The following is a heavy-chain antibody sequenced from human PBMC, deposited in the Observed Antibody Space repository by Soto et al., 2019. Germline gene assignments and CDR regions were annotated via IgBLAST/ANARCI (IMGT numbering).Heavy chain of an antibody. D-gene: IGHD6-19*01. CDR1: GFTFSSYA. CDR2: ISYDGSNK. V-gene: IGHV3-30-3*01. J-gene: IGHJ4*02. CDR3: AIDFGRGWTLDY. Sequence: QVQLVESGGGVVQPGRSLRLSCAASGFTFSSYALHWVRQAPGKGLEWVTLISYDGSNKYYAGSVKGPFTISRDNSKNTLYLQRNSLRVEGAAVYCCAIDFGRGWTLDYWGQGALVTVSS.